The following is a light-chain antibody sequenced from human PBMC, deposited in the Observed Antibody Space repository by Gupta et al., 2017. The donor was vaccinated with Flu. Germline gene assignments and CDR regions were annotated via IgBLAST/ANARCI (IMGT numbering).Light chain of an antibody. V-gene: IGLV2-11*03. J-gene: IGLJ1*01. CDR2: EGT. Sequence: GQSVAISCTGTSSDVGAYNYVSWDQQHPGNDLKLMIFEGTTRPSGVPDRFSGSKSGNTASLTIAGLQAEDEYDYYCGSNAGSRAFGTGTKVTVL. CDR1: SSDVGAYNY. CDR3: GSNAGSRA.